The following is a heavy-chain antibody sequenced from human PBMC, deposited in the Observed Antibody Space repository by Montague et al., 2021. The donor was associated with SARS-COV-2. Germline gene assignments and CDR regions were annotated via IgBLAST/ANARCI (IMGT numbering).Heavy chain of an antibody. CDR2: VYSSGST. CDR1: SGSISNYY. Sequence: SETLSLTCTVSSGSISNYYWGWIRQPPGKGLEWIGYVYSSGSTNYNPSLEGRVTMSVDTSKNQFSLKLMSVTAADTAVYYCARVRYSDGWTFDYWGQGTLVTVSS. D-gene: IGHD6-19*01. CDR3: ARVRYSDGWTFDY. J-gene: IGHJ4*01. V-gene: IGHV4-59*13.